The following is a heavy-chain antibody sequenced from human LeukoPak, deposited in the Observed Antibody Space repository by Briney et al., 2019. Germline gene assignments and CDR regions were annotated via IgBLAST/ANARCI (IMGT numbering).Heavy chain of an antibody. CDR2: IHTSGIT. D-gene: IGHD1-26*01. Sequence: SETLSLTCTVSGGSISSHYWSWIRQPAGKGLEYIGRIHTSGITNYNPSLKSRVTMSGDTSKNQFSLKVSSVTAADTAVYYCARDLGSNYVYFDYWGQGSLVTVSS. J-gene: IGHJ4*02. V-gene: IGHV4-4*07. CDR3: ARDLGSNYVYFDY. CDR1: GGSISSHY.